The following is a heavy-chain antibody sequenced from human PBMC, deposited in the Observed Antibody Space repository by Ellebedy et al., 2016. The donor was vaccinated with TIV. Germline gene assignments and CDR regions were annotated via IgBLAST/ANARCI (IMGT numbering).Heavy chain of an antibody. CDR2: IGSAGDT. CDR3: ARASASLYY. V-gene: IGHV3-13*01. Sequence: GESLKIYCAASGFPFSSHDLHWVRQGTGKGLELVSAIGSAGDTSYSGSVKGRFTISRENGKKSVYLQMNSLRAEDTAVYYCARASASLYYWGQGTLVTLSS. D-gene: IGHD2-15*01. CDR1: GFPFSSHD. J-gene: IGHJ4*02.